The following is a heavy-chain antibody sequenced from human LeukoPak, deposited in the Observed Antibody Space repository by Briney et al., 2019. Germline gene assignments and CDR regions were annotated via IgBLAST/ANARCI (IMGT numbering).Heavy chain of an antibody. CDR2: IYPGDSDT. V-gene: IGHV5-51*01. D-gene: IGHD3-10*01. J-gene: IGHJ4*02. CDR3: ARRPGSGSTAFDY. Sequence: GESLKISCQGSGYSFSSYWIGGVPQMPGKGLEWMGIIYPGDSDTRNSPSFQGQVTISADKSISPSYGQWSSLKPPDTAMYYCARRPGSGSTAFDYWGQGTLVTVSS. CDR1: GYSFSSYW.